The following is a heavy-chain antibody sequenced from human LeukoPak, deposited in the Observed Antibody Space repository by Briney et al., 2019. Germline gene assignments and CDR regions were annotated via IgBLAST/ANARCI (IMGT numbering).Heavy chain of an antibody. CDR1: GFTSSSYG. CDR3: AKLQMTTVTTSSDAFDI. J-gene: IGHJ3*02. CDR2: ISYDGSNK. V-gene: IGHV3-30*18. D-gene: IGHD4-17*01. Sequence: GGSLRLSCAASGFTSSSYGMHWVRQAPGKGLEWVAVISYDGSNKYYADSVKGRFTISRDNSKNTLYLQMNSLRAEDTAVYYCAKLQMTTVTTSSDAFDIWGQGTMVTVSS.